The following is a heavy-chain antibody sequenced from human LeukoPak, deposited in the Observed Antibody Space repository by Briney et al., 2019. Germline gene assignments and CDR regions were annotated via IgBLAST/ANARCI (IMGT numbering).Heavy chain of an antibody. V-gene: IGHV1-3*01. CDR1: GYTFTSYA. Sequence: GASVKVSCKASGYTFTSYAMHWVRQAPGQRLEWMGWINAGNGNTKYSQKFQGRVTITRDTSASTAYMELSSLRSEDTAVYYCAREGEQWDLHRGSFDYWGQGTLVTVSS. CDR3: AREGEQWDLHRGSFDY. D-gene: IGHD6-19*01. J-gene: IGHJ4*02. CDR2: INAGNGNT.